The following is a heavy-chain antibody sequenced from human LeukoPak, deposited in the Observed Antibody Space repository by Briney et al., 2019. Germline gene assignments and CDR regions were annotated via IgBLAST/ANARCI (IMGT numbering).Heavy chain of an antibody. V-gene: IGHV3-23*01. CDR3: AKSSRRWELPRNYFDY. J-gene: IGHJ4*02. CDR2: ISGSGGST. Sequence: GGSLRLSCAASGFTFSSYAMSWVRQAPGKGLEWVSAISGSGGSTYYADSVRGRFTISRDNSKDTLYLQMNSLRAEDTAVYYCAKSSRRWELPRNYFDYWGQGTLVTVSS. CDR1: GFTFSSYA. D-gene: IGHD1-26*01.